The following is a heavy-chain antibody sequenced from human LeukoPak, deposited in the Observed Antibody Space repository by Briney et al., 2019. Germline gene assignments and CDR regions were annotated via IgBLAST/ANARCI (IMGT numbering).Heavy chain of an antibody. J-gene: IGHJ6*02. D-gene: IGHD3-3*01. CDR3: ARVAHPPEYYDFWSGYYNGKIYGMDV. CDR2: IKQDGSEK. Sequence: GGSLRLSCAASGFTFSSYWMSWVRQAPGKGLEWVANIKQDGSEKYYVDSVKGRFTISRDNAKNSLYLQMNSLRAEDTAVYYCARVAHPPEYYDFWSGYYNGKIYGMDVWGQGTTVTVSS. V-gene: IGHV3-7*01. CDR1: GFTFSSYW.